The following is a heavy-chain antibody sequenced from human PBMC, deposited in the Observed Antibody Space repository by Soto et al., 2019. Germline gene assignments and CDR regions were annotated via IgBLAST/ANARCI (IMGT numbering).Heavy chain of an antibody. Sequence: GGSLRLSCAASGFTFSSYGMHWVRQAPGKGLEWVAVIWYDGSNKYYADSVKGRFTISRDNSKNTLYLQMNSLRAEDTAGYYCASTVPRCTNGVCHGVIFDYWGQGTLVTVSS. CDR2: IWYDGSNK. CDR3: ASTVPRCTNGVCHGVIFDY. CDR1: GFTFSSYG. V-gene: IGHV3-33*01. J-gene: IGHJ4*02. D-gene: IGHD2-8*01.